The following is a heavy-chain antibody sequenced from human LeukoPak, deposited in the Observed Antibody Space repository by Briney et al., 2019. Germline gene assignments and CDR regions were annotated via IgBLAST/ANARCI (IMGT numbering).Heavy chain of an antibody. V-gene: IGHV1-69*06. CDR2: IIPIFGTA. J-gene: IGHJ6*03. CDR1: GYTFTSYG. Sequence: SVKVSCKASGYTFTSYGISWVRQAPGQGLEWMGGIIPIFGTASYAQKFQGRVTITADKSTSTAYMELSSLRSEDTAVYYCARNWVTMVRGNNEEAIAMDYYYYYMDVWGKGTTVTVSS. D-gene: IGHD3-10*01. CDR3: ARNWVTMVRGNNEEAIAMDYYYYYMDV.